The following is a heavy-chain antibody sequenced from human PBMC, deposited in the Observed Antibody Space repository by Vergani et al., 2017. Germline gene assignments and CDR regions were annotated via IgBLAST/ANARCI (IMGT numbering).Heavy chain of an antibody. D-gene: IGHD3-10*01. Sequence: VRLQESGPGLVKPAEALYLTCSVSGGPMSGYYWSWFRPPPGKELEWIGYMYHSGSTNYNPSLETRVTISGDTFNNQLSLKLNAVTAAYTAVYYCGRVADFYGLGIRLLDLWGQGILVTVSS. J-gene: IGHJ5*02. CDR2: MYHSGST. CDR1: GGPMSGYY. V-gene: IGHV4-59*01. CDR3: GRVADFYGLGIRLLDL.